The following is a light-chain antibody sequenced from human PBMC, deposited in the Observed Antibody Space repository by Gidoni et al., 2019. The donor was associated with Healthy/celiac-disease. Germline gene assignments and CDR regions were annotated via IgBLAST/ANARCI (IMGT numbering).Light chain of an antibody. CDR1: SSNIVSNT. CDR2: SNN. J-gene: IGLJ2*01. V-gene: IGLV1-44*01. Sequence: QSVLTQPPSASGTPGQRVTISCSGSSSNIVSNTANWYQKLPGTAPKLLLYSNNQRPSGVPDRFSGSKSGPSASLAISVRQSDDEADYYCAAWYDSLNGLFGGGTKLTVL. CDR3: AAWYDSLNGL.